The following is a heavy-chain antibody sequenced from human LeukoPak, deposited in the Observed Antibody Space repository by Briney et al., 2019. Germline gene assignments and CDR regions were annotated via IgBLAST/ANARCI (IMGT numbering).Heavy chain of an antibody. D-gene: IGHD2-15*01. V-gene: IGHV3-9*01. Sequence: GGSLRLSCAASGFTFDDYAMHWVRQAPGKGLEWVSGTSRDSGSIGYADSVKGRFTISRDNAKNSLYLQMNSLRAEDTALYYCTKDWGCGSGGSCYTAPEYWGQGALVTVSS. CDR2: TSRDSGSI. J-gene: IGHJ4*02. CDR1: GFTFDDYA. CDR3: TKDWGCGSGGSCYTAPEY.